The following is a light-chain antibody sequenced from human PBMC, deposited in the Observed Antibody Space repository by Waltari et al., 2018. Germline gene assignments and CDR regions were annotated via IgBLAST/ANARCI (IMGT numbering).Light chain of an antibody. CDR2: KVS. CDR1: QSLVHWGGNTN. Sequence: DAVLTQSPLSLPATLGQPASISCKSSQSLVHWGGNTNLNWFQQRPGQSQRRLIYKVSTRDSGVPDGFSGSGSGTDFTLKISRVEAEDFGVYYCMQGTHWPYTFGQGTRLEIK. V-gene: IGKV2-30*02. J-gene: IGKJ5*01. CDR3: MQGTHWPYT.